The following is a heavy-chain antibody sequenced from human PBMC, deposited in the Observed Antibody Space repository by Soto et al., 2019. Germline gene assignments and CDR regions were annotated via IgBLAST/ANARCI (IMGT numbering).Heavy chain of an antibody. J-gene: IGHJ1*01. Sequence: EVQLVESGGRLVQPGRSLRLSCAASGFTFDDYAMHWVRQVPGKGLEWVSGINWNSGSIGYGDAVKGRFDISRDNAKNSLHLQMNSLSAEDTAFYYCVKDESINWYSGHFRHWGQGTLVTVSS. CDR1: GFTFDDYA. D-gene: IGHD6-13*01. V-gene: IGHV3-9*01. CDR3: VKDESINWYSGHFRH. CDR2: INWNSGSI.